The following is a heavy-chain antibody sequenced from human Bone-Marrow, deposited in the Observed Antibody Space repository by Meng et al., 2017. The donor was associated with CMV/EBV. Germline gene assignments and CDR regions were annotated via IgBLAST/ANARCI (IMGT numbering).Heavy chain of an antibody. CDR2: INSDGSST. V-gene: IGHV3-74*01. J-gene: IGHJ4*02. D-gene: IGHD3-3*01. CDR3: ATLEWLLPDY. CDR1: GFTFSSYW. Sequence: GESLKISCAASGFTFSSYWMHWVRQAPGKGLVWVSRINSDGSSTSYADSVKGRFTISRDNAKNTLYLQMNSLRAEDTAVYYCATLEWLLPDYWGQGTLVTVSS.